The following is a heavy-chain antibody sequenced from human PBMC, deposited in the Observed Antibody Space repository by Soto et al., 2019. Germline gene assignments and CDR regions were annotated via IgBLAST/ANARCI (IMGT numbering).Heavy chain of an antibody. V-gene: IGHV1-69*01. Sequence: QVQLVQSGAEVKKPGSSVKVSCKAAGGTFSSYGISWVRQAPGQGLEWMGGIIPIFGTTNYALKFQGRVTITADESTSTAYMELSSLRSEDTAVYYCARETGYCSSTSCYSSRFYYYGMDVWDQGTTVTVSS. CDR3: ARETGYCSSTSCYSSRFYYYGMDV. CDR1: GGTFSSYG. J-gene: IGHJ6*02. D-gene: IGHD2-2*01. CDR2: IIPIFGTT.